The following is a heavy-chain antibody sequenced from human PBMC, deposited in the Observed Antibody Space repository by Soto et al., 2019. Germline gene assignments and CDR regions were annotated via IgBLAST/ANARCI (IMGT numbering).Heavy chain of an antibody. CDR1: GYTFTSYS. CDR3: ARYSLGYCSSTSCLRYFDY. D-gene: IGHD2-2*01. Sequence: ASVKVSCKASGYTFTSYSMHWVRQAPGQRLEWMGWINAGNGNTKYSQKFQGRVTITRDTSASTAYMELSSLRSEDTAVYYCARYSLGYCSSTSCLRYFDYWGQGTLVTVS. J-gene: IGHJ4*02. CDR2: INAGNGNT. V-gene: IGHV1-3*01.